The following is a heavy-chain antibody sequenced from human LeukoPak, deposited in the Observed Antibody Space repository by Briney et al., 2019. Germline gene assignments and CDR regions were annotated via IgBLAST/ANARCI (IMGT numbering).Heavy chain of an antibody. CDR1: GFTFSSDA. CDR2: ISYDGNEK. Sequence: GRSLRLSCVASGFTFSSDAMHWVRQTPGKGLEWVAVISYDGNEKYQVDSVKGRFTISRDNSKNTLYLQMNSLRAEDTAVYYCAQWLVRGGLVWGQGTMVTVSS. D-gene: IGHD6-19*01. V-gene: IGHV3-30-3*01. J-gene: IGHJ3*01. CDR3: AQWLVRGGLV.